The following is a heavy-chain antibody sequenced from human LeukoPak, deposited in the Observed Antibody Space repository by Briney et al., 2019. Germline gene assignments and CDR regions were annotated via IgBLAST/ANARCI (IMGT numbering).Heavy chain of an antibody. V-gene: IGHV5-10-1*01. CDR3: ARHGDPGTSYPGDYTDFDY. CDR1: GYSFTSYW. J-gene: IGHJ4*02. CDR2: IDASDSYT. D-gene: IGHD4-17*01. Sequence: GESLKISCKGSGYSFTSYWISWVRQMPGKGLEWMGRIDASDSYTNYSPSFQGHVTISADKSISTAYLQWSSLKASDTAMYYCARHGDPGTSYPGDYTDFDYWGQGTLVTVSS.